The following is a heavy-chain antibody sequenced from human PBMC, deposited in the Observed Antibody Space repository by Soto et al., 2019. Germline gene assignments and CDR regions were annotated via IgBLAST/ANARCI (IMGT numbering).Heavy chain of an antibody. V-gene: IGHV3-23*01. D-gene: IGHD6-19*01. Sequence: GGSLRLSCAASGFTFSSYAMTWVRQAPGKGLEWVSAISGSGGSTYYADSVKGRFTISRDNSKNTLYLQMNSLRAEDTAVYYCATRLRIAVAGLDYWGQGTLVTVSS. CDR1: GFTFSSYA. J-gene: IGHJ4*02. CDR3: ATRLRIAVAGLDY. CDR2: ISGSGGST.